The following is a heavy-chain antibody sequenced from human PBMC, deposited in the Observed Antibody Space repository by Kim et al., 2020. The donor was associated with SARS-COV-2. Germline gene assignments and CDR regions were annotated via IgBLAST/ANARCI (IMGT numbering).Heavy chain of an antibody. D-gene: IGHD2-15*01. J-gene: IGHJ4*02. CDR3: ARAGGVVVAAPDY. V-gene: IGHV4-31*02. Sequence: YNPPHKSRVTIAVYTSKNQFSLKLSSVTAADTAVYYCARAGGVVVAAPDYWGQGTLVTVSS.